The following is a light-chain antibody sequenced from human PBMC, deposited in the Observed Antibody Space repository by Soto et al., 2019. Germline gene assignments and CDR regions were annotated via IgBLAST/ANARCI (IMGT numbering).Light chain of an antibody. CDR1: QSVLYNSDNKNY. V-gene: IGKV4-1*01. CDR3: QQYYTTLS. Sequence: DIVMTQSPDSLAVSLGERAPINCKSSQSVLYNSDNKNYLAWYQQKAGQPPKLLIYWASTRDSGVPDRFSGSGSGADFTLTISNLQAEDVAVYYCQQYYTTLSFGGGTKVEIK. J-gene: IGKJ4*01. CDR2: WAS.